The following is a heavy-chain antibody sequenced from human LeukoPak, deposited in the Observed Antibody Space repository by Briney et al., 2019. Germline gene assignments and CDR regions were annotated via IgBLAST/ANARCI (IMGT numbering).Heavy chain of an antibody. J-gene: IGHJ4*02. V-gene: IGHV3-53*01. CDR1: GFTFSSYS. CDR2: IYSGGST. CDR3: ARAPGLYWNDVY. D-gene: IGHD1-1*01. Sequence: QPGGSLRLSCAASGFTFSSYSMNWVRQAPGKGLEWVSVIYSGGSTYYADSVKGRFTISRDNSKNTLYLQMNSLRAEDTAVYYCARAPGLYWNDVYWGQGTLVTVST.